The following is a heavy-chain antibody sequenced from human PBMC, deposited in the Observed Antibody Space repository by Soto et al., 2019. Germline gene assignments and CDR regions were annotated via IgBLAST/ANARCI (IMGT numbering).Heavy chain of an antibody. CDR2: IIPIFGTA. Sequence: GTSAKVRSKASGVTFSCNSITSPRQANGQGFEWMGGIIPIFGTANYAQKLQARVTITADESTSTAYMELSSLRSEDTAVYYCARDRGPSSGYYPYWFDPWGQGTLVTVSS. CDR1: GVTFSCNS. J-gene: IGHJ5*02. V-gene: IGHV1-69*01. CDR3: ARDRGPSSGYYPYWFDP. D-gene: IGHD3-22*01.